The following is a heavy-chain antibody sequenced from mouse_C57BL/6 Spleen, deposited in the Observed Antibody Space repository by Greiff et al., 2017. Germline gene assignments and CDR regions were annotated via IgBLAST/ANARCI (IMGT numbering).Heavy chain of an antibody. CDR1: GYPFPSYW. V-gene: IGHV1-64*01. D-gene: IGHD2-3*01. CDR3: ARPDGYDGYYDY. Sequence: QVQLQQPGAELVKPGASVKLSCKASGYPFPSYWMHWVKQRPGQGLEWIGMIHPNSGSTNYNEKFKSKATLTVDKSSSTAYMQLSSLTSEDSAVYYCARPDGYDGYYDYWGQGTTLTVSS. J-gene: IGHJ2*01. CDR2: IHPNSGST.